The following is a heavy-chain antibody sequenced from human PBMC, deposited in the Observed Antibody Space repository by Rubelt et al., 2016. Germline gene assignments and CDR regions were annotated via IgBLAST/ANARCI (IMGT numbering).Heavy chain of an antibody. V-gene: IGHV3-7*03. CDR3: ARNLNWFDL. Sequence: VHLVESGGGVVQPGGSLRLSCAASGSTFSSYGMHWVRQAPGKGLEWVANINKDGSQKFYVDSVKGRFTISRDNTKNSLYLQMNSLRVEDTAVYYCARNLNWFDLWGQGTLVTVSS. CDR1: GSTFSSYG. J-gene: IGHJ5*02. CDR2: INKDGSQK.